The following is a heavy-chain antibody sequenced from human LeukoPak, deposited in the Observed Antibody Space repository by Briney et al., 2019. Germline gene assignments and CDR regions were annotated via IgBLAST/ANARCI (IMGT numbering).Heavy chain of an antibody. CDR1: GGSISGYY. CDR3: AAAAPGTFDY. D-gene: IGHD6-13*01. V-gene: IGHV4-59*01. Sequence: SETLSLTCTVSGGSISGYYWSWIRQSPGKGLECIGYIYYSGSTNYNPSLKSRVTLSVDTSKNQFSLKLSSVTAADTAVYYCAAAAPGTFDYWGQGTLVTVSS. J-gene: IGHJ4*02. CDR2: IYYSGST.